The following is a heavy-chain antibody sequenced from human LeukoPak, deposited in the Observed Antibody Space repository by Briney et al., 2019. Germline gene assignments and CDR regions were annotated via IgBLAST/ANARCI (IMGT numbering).Heavy chain of an antibody. CDR3: AKDAPRSSGWFFLDY. V-gene: IGHV3-23*01. CDR1: GFIFSNFG. CDR2: ISNGGDRT. Sequence: GGSLRLSCAASGFIFSNFGMSWVRQAPGKGLEWVSGISNGGDRTYYADSVKGRFTISRDNSKNTLSLQMNSLRADDTAVYYCAKDAPRSSGWFFLDYWGQGTLVTVSP. J-gene: IGHJ4*02. D-gene: IGHD6-19*01.